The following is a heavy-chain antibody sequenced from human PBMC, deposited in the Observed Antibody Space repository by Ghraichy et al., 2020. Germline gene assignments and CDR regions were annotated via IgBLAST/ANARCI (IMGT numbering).Heavy chain of an antibody. CDR2: IYYSGST. Sequence: SETLSLTCTVSGGSISSGGYYWSWIRQHPGKGLEWIGYIYYSGSTYYNPSLKSRVTISVDTSKNQFSLKLSSVTAADTAVYYCARDRRITMVRGVNSYYYVMDVWGQGTTFTFSS. D-gene: IGHD3-10*01. CDR1: GGSISSGGYY. V-gene: IGHV4-31*03. J-gene: IGHJ6*02. CDR3: ARDRRITMVRGVNSYYYVMDV.